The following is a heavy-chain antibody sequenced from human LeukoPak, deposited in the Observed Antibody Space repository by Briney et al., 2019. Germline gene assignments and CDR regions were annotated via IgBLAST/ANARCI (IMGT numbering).Heavy chain of an antibody. J-gene: IGHJ4*02. V-gene: IGHV3-20*04. Sequence: GGSLRLSCAASGFTFDDYGMSWVRQAPGKGLEWVSGINWNGGSTGYADSVKGRFTISRDNAKTSLYLQMNSLRAEDTALYYCARDGYSSNAGYWGQGTLVTVSS. D-gene: IGHD6-13*01. CDR1: GFTFDDYG. CDR3: ARDGYSSNAGY. CDR2: INWNGGST.